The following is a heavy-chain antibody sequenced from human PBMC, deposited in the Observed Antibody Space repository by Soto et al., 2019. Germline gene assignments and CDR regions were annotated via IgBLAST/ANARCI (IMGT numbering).Heavy chain of an antibody. CDR2: ISYDGTKT. CDR3: AKGRGPGRQGLIGPFDY. Sequence: QVQLVESGGGVVQPGRSLRVSCAASGFTFSIYAMHWVRQAPGTGLEWVAVISYDGTKTYCADSVKGRFTISRDNSKNTVDLPMNRLRDGDTAVYFCAKGRGPGRQGLIGPFDYWGQGTLVTVSP. V-gene: IGHV3-30*18. J-gene: IGHJ4*02. D-gene: IGHD3-10*01. CDR1: GFTFSIYA.